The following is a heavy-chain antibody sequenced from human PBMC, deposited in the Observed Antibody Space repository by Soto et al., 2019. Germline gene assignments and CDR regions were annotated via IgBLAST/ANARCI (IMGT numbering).Heavy chain of an antibody. CDR1: GFSLSTKGVG. V-gene: IGHV2-5*02. Sequence: QITLKESGPTLVKPTQTLTLTCTFSGFSLSTKGVGVGWIRQPPGKALEWLAVIYWDDDKRYSPYLMRRLTINKDTSKNQVVLSMSNVDPVDTATYYCVHLMITFGGVIGDDAFDFWGQGAMVIVSS. D-gene: IGHD3-16*02. CDR2: IYWDDDK. CDR3: VHLMITFGGVIGDDAFDF. J-gene: IGHJ3*01.